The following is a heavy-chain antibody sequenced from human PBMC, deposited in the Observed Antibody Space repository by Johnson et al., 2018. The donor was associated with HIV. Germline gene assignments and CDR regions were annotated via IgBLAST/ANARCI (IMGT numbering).Heavy chain of an antibody. D-gene: IGHD3-9*01. Sequence: VQLVESGGGLIQPGGSLRLSCAASGFTVSSNYMSWVRQAPGKGLEWVSVIYSGGSTYYADSVKGRFTISRDNSKNTLYLQMNSLRAEDTALYYCASVYYDILTGYYYDAFDMWGQGTMVTVSS. V-gene: IGHV3-66*03. CDR3: ASVYYDILTGYYYDAFDM. J-gene: IGHJ3*02. CDR1: GFTVSSNY. CDR2: IYSGGST.